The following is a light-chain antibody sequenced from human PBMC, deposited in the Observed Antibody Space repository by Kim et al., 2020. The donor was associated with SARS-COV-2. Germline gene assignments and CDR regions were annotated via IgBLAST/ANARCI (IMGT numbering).Light chain of an antibody. CDR2: QDT. V-gene: IGLV3-1*01. CDR1: KWGKNY. CDR3: QAWDRSTVV. J-gene: IGLJ2*01. Sequence: VSPGQTASITCSGEKWGKNYASWYQQKPGQSPLLVIYQDTKRPSGIPERFSGSNSGNTATLTIIGTQSMDEADYYCQAWDRSTVVFGGGTQLTVL.